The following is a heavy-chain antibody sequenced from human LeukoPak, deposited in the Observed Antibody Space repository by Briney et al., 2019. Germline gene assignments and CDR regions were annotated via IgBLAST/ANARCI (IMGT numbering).Heavy chain of an antibody. CDR3: ARDSVAVAEIDY. CDR2: ISSSGRYI. D-gene: IGHD6-19*01. V-gene: IGHV3-21*01. Sequence: GGSLRLSCAASGFPFSSYAMSWFRQAPGKGLEWVSSISSSGRYIYYADSVKGRFTISRDNTKNSLSLQMNSLRAEDTAIYYCARDSVAVAEIDYWGQGTLVTVSS. CDR1: GFPFSSYA. J-gene: IGHJ4*01.